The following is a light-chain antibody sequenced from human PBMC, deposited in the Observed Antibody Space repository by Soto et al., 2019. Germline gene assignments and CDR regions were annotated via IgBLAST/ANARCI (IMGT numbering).Light chain of an antibody. J-gene: IGLJ2*01. CDR3: CSYAGTYVV. V-gene: IGLV2-11*01. CDR2: DVN. CDR1: SSDVGGYNY. Sequence: QSALTQPRSVSGSPGQSVTISCTGTSSDVGGYNYVSWYQQHPGKGPKLKIYDVNKRPSGVPDRFSGSKSDNTASLTISGLQAEDEADYYCCSYAGTYVVFGGGTKVTVL.